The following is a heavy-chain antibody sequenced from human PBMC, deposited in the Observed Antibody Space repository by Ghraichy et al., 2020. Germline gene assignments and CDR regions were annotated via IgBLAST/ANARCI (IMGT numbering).Heavy chain of an antibody. CDR1: GFTFSSYA. V-gene: IGHV3-23*01. D-gene: IGHD3-22*01. CDR3: AKGITMIVGPREEKVDYFDY. CDR2: ISGSGGST. J-gene: IGHJ4*02. Sequence: GGSLRLSCAASGFTFSSYAMSWVRQAPGKGLEWVSAISGSGGSTYYADSVKGRFTISRDNSKNTLYLQMNSLRAEDTAVYYCAKGITMIVGPREEKVDYFDYWGQGTLVTVSS.